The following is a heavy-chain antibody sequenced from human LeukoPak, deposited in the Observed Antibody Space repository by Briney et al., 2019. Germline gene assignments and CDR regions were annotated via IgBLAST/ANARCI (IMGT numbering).Heavy chain of an antibody. CDR1: GYSFISYD. CDR3: ARSIQYDY. Sequence: ASAKVSCKASGYSFISYDISWVRQAPGQGLEWMGWISVYNGYTNYAQKLQGRVTMTTDTSTSTAYMELRSLRSDDTAVYYCARSIQYDYWGQGTLVTVSS. J-gene: IGHJ4*02. CDR2: ISVYNGYT. D-gene: IGHD4-11*01. V-gene: IGHV1-18*01.